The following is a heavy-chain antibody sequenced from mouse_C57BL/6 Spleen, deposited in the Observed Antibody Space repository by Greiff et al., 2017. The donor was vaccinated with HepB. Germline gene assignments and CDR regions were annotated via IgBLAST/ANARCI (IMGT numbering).Heavy chain of an antibody. J-gene: IGHJ2*01. CDR1: GYAFTNYL. Sequence: VHLVESGAELVRPGTSVKVSCKASGYAFTNYLIEWVKQRPGQGLEWIGVINPGSGGTNYNEKFKGKATLTADKSSSTAYMQLSSLTSEDSAVYFCARGWDWFDYWGQGTTLTVSS. CDR2: INPGSGGT. D-gene: IGHD4-1*01. V-gene: IGHV1-54*01. CDR3: ARGWDWFDY.